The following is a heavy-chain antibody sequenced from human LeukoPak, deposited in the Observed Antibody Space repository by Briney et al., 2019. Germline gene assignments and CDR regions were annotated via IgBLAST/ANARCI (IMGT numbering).Heavy chain of an antibody. J-gene: IGHJ6*03. D-gene: IGHD5-18*01. Sequence: ASVKVSCKASGYTFTSYGISWVRQAPGQGLEWMGWISAYNGNTNYAQKLQGRVTMTTDTSTSTAYMELRSLRSDDTAVYYCARDRLDGYSYGYGSYYYYYYMDVWGKGTTVTVSS. V-gene: IGHV1-18*01. CDR2: ISAYNGNT. CDR3: ARDRLDGYSYGYGSYYYYYYMDV. CDR1: GYTFTSYG.